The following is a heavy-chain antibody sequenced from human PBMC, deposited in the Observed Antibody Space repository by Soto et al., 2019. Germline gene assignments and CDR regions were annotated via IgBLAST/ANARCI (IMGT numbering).Heavy chain of an antibody. D-gene: IGHD6-19*01. J-gene: IGHJ6*02. Sequence: QVQLVESGGGVVQPGRSLRLSCAASGFTFSSYGMHWVRQAPGKGLEWVAVISYDGSNKYYADSVKGRFTISRDNSKNPLYLQMNSLRAEDTAVYYCAKVPGIAVAGTEGYEYYYYGMDVWGQGTTVTVSS. CDR2: ISYDGSNK. CDR3: AKVPGIAVAGTEGYEYYYYGMDV. CDR1: GFTFSSYG. V-gene: IGHV3-30*18.